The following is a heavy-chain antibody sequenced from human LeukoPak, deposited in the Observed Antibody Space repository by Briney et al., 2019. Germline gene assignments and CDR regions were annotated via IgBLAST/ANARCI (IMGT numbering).Heavy chain of an antibody. D-gene: IGHD3-10*01. CDR3: AGPRAGYYGAYYMDV. V-gene: IGHV4-38-2*01. Sequence: PSETLSLTCAVSGYSISSGYYWGWIRQPPGKGLEWIGSIYYSGSTYYNPSLKSRVTISVDTSKNQFSLKLSSVTAADTAVYYCAGPRAGYYGAYYMDVWGKGTMVTVSS. CDR1: GYSISSGYY. J-gene: IGHJ6*03. CDR2: IYYSGST.